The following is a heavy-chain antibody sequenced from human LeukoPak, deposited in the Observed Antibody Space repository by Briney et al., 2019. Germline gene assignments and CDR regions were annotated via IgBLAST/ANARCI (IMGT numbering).Heavy chain of an antibody. V-gene: IGHV3-23*01. CDR1: GFTFSSYA. Sequence: TGGSLRLSCAASGFTFSSYAMSWVRQAPGKGLEWVSAISGSGGSTYYADSVKGRFTISRDNSKNTLYLQMNSLRAGDTAVYYCAKDIKQLVGFDYWGQGTLVTVSS. D-gene: IGHD6-6*01. CDR3: AKDIKQLVGFDY. CDR2: ISGSGGST. J-gene: IGHJ4*02.